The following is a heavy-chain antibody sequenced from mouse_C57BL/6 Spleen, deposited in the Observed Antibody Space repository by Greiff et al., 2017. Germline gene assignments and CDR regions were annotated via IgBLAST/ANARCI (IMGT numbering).Heavy chain of an antibody. Sequence: EVMLVESGGGLVKPGGSLKLSCAASGFTFSDYGMHWVRQTPEKGLEWVAYISSGSSTIYYADTVKGRFTISRDNAKNTLFLQMTSLRSEDTAMYYCARRGGLRDPYAMDYWGQGTSVTVSS. CDR3: ARRGGLRDPYAMDY. D-gene: IGHD2-4*01. CDR2: ISSGSSTI. J-gene: IGHJ4*01. V-gene: IGHV5-17*01. CDR1: GFTFSDYG.